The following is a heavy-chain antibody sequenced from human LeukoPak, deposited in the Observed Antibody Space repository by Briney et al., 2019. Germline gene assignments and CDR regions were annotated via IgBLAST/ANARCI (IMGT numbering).Heavy chain of an antibody. D-gene: IGHD6-19*01. J-gene: IGHJ4*02. CDR1: GFMFSTYW. Sequence: PGGSLRLSSAASGFMFSTYWMSWVRQAPGKGLEWVANINQDGSEKYYVDSVKGRFTISRDNAKNSLFLQMNSPRAEDTAVYYCARDTGGWYGDFDYWGQGTLVTVSS. CDR2: INQDGSEK. V-gene: IGHV3-7*01. CDR3: ARDTGGWYGDFDY.